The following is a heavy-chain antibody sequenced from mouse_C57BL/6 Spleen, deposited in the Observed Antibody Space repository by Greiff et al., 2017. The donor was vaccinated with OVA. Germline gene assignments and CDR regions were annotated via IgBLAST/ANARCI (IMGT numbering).Heavy chain of an antibody. CDR2: IDPSDSYH. D-gene: IGHD2-2*01. V-gene: IGHV1-69*01. J-gene: IGHJ4*01. CDR1: GYTFTSYW. CDR3: ARADGYDGYYAMDY. Sequence: QVQLQQPGAELVMPGASVKLSCKASGYTFTSYWMHWVKQRPGQGLEWIGEIDPSDSYHNYNQKFKGKSTLTVDKSSSTAYMQLSSLTSEDSAVYYCARADGYDGYYAMDYWGQGTSVTVSS.